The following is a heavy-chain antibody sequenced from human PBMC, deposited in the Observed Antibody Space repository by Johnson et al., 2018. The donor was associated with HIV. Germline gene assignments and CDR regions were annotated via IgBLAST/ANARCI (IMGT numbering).Heavy chain of an antibody. J-gene: IGHJ3*02. CDR1: AFTFSSYA. Sequence: QMLLVESGGGVVQPGRSLRLSCAASAFTFSSYAMHWVRQAPGKGLEWVAVISYDASNKYYADSVKGRFTISRDNSKNTLYLQMNSLRAEDTAVYYCARVTMIVVVMQAFDIWGQGTMVTVSS. CDR2: ISYDASNK. V-gene: IGHV3-30*04. CDR3: ARVTMIVVVMQAFDI. D-gene: IGHD3-22*01.